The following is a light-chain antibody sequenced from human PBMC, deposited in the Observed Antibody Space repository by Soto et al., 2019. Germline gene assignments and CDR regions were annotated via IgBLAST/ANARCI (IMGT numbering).Light chain of an antibody. CDR1: SSNIGSNY. CDR3: DSWDNSLSVVL. J-gene: IGLJ2*01. V-gene: IGLV1-51*01. Sequence: QSVLTQPPSVSAAPGQRVTISCSGSSSNIGSNYFSWYQQLPGTAPKLLIYDNYKRPSGIPDRFSGSTSGTSATLAIAGLQTGDEADYYCDSWDNSLSVVLFGGGTKVTVL. CDR2: DNY.